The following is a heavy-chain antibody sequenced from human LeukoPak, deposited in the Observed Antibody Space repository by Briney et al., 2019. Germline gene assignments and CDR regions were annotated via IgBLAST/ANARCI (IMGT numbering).Heavy chain of an antibody. V-gene: IGHV4-34*01. Sequence: PSETLSLTCAVYGGSFSGYYWSWIRQPPGKGLEWIGEINHSGSTNYNPSLKSRVTISVGTSKNQFSLKLSSVTAADTAVYYCARVISSSWFKRDWFDPWGQGTLVTVSS. CDR2: INHSGST. CDR1: GGSFSGYY. J-gene: IGHJ5*02. CDR3: ARVISSSWFKRDWFDP. D-gene: IGHD6-13*01.